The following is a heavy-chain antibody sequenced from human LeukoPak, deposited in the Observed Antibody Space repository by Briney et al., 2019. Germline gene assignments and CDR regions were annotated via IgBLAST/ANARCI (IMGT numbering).Heavy chain of an antibody. V-gene: IGHV3-48*04. CDR2: ISSSSSAI. CDR1: GLTFSSDS. J-gene: IGHJ4*02. CDR3: ASALGAY. D-gene: IGHD4/OR15-4a*01. Sequence: AGGSLRLSCAASGLTFSSDSMNWVRQAPGKGLEWVSYISSSSSAIYYADSVKGRFTISRDNAKNSLYLQMNSLRAEDTAVYYCASALGAYWGQGTLVTVSS.